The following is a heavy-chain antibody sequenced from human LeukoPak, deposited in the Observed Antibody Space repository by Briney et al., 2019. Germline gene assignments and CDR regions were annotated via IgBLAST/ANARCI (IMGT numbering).Heavy chain of an antibody. CDR2: IIPIFGTA. V-gene: IGHV1-69*05. CDR3: ASGVVVTAIPRKNGGYYYMDV. J-gene: IGHJ6*03. D-gene: IGHD2-21*02. Sequence: ASVKVSCKTSGGTFSSYAISWVRQAPGQGLEWMGGIIPIFGTANYAQKFQGRATITTDESTSTAYMELSSLRSEDTAVYYCASGVVVTAIPRKNGGYYYMDVWGKGTTVTVSS. CDR1: GGTFSSYA.